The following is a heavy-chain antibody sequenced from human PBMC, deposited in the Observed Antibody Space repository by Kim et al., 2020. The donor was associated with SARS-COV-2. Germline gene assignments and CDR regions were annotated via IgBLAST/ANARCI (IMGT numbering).Heavy chain of an antibody. Sequence: GGSLRLSCAAAGFTFSSYDMHWVRQATGKGLDWVSAIGTAGVTYYPGSVKGRFTLSRQNAKNALYLQINSLRTGDTAVYYCSRMSGCCSRTSCWGTYYH. V-gene: IGHV3-13*01. D-gene: IGHD2-2*01. CDR1: GFTFSSYD. J-gene: IGHJ6*01. CDR3: SRMSGCCSRTSCWGTYYH. CDR2: IGTAGVT.